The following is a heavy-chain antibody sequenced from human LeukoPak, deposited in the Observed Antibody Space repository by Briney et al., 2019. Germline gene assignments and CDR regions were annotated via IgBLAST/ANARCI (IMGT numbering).Heavy chain of an antibody. Sequence: PGRSLRLSCAASGFAFNTYAVHWFRQASGKGLEWVAVIWYDGSNKYYADSVKGRFTISRDNSKNTLDLQMNSLRAADTAVYYCARDGLRGNNWFDPWGQGTLVTVSS. CDR2: IWYDGSNK. CDR3: ARDGLRGNNWFDP. V-gene: IGHV3-33*08. J-gene: IGHJ5*02. CDR1: GFAFNTYA. D-gene: IGHD5-24*01.